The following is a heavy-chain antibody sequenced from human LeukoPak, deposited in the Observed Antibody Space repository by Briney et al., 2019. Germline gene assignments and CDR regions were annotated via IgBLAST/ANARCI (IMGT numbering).Heavy chain of an antibody. V-gene: IGHV3-7*01. D-gene: IGHD6-19*01. J-gene: IGHJ4*02. CDR2: IKQDGSDK. CDR3: ARVPGSSGWYYFDY. CDR1: GFTYNSYW. Sequence: GGSLRLSCAASGFTYNSYWMRWVRQAPGKGLERVANIKQDGSDKYYVESVKGRFTISRDNAKKSLYLQMSSLRGEDTAVYYCARVPGSSGWYYFDYWGQGTLVTVSS.